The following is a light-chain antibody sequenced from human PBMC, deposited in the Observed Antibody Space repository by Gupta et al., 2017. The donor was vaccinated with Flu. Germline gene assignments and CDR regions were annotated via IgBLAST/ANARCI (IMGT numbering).Light chain of an antibody. CDR2: SND. CDR3: ALWDDSRDGWV. J-gene: IGLJ3*02. CDR1: SSNIGSHA. Sequence: QSVLTQPPSASGTPGQRVPISCSGSSSNIGSHAVTWYQPLPGTAPKLRIYSNDQRPSGVPDRFSVSKSGTSASLAISGLQAEDEADYYCALWDDSRDGWVFGGGTKLTVL. V-gene: IGLV1-44*01.